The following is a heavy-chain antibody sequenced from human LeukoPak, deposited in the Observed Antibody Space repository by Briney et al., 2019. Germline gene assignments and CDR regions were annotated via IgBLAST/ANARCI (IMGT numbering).Heavy chain of an antibody. V-gene: IGHV3-30*02. D-gene: IGHD6-13*01. J-gene: IGHJ6*03. Sequence: GGSLRLSCAASGFTFSSYGMHWVRQAPGKGLEWVAFIRDDGSNKYYADSVKGRFTISRDNSKNTLYLQMNSLRAEDTAVYYCARGIAAAGPTGYYYYYYMDVWGKGTTVTVSS. CDR3: ARGIAAAGPTGYYYYYYMDV. CDR1: GFTFSSYG. CDR2: IRDDGSNK.